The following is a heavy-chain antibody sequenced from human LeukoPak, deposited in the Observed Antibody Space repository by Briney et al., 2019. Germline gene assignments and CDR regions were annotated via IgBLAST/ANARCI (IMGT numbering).Heavy chain of an antibody. CDR3: ARRLRRNYFTT. D-gene: IGHD4-17*01. J-gene: IGHJ4*02. CDR2: ISSSGSTI. Sequence: GGSLRLSCAASGFTFSSYEMNWVRQAPGKGLEWVSYISSSGSTIYYADSVKGRFTISRDNAKNSLYLQMNSLRAGDTAVYYCARRLRRNYFTTGAREPWSPSPQ. CDR1: GFTFSSYE. V-gene: IGHV3-48*03.